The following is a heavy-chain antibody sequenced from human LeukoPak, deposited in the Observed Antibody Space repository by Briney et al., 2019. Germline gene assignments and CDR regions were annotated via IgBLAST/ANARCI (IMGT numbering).Heavy chain of an antibody. CDR2: ISSSSSYI. D-gene: IGHD5-18*01. Sequence: GGSLRPARAVSGFTFSSYAMGGVSQAPGKGLEWVSSISSSSSYIYHADSMKGRFIISRDNAKNSLYLQMSSLRGEDTAVYYCARGGYSYPYGFEYWGQGTLVTVSS. CDR3: ARGGYSYPYGFEY. J-gene: IGHJ4*02. CDR1: GFTFSSYA. V-gene: IGHV3-21*01.